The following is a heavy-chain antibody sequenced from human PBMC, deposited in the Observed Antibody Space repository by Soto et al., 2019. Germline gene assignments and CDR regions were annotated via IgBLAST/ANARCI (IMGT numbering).Heavy chain of an antibody. D-gene: IGHD3-22*01. Sequence: GGSLRLSCAASGFTFTTYAMSWVRQAPGKGLEWVSVISRRGDTTYYADSVNGWFTFSRDNSKNTLYLQMNSLRAEDRAVYYYARIQACYNSSGYFSAFDIWGQGTMVTVSS. CDR3: ARIQACYNSSGYFSAFDI. J-gene: IGHJ3*02. CDR2: ISRRGDTT. V-gene: IGHV3-23*01. CDR1: GFTFTTYA.